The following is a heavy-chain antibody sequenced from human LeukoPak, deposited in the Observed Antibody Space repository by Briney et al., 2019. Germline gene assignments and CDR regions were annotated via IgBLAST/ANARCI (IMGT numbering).Heavy chain of an antibody. J-gene: IGHJ3*02. V-gene: IGHV3-11*01. CDR2: ISSSGGTI. CDR3: ARVSITVRGRAFDI. CDR1: GFTFSDYY. D-gene: IGHD6-19*01. Sequence: GGSLRLSCAASGFTFSDYYMTWIRQAPGKGLEWVSYISSSGGTINYADSVKGRFTISRDNAKNPLYLQMNSLRVEDTAIYYCARVSITVRGRAFDIWGQGTMVTVSS.